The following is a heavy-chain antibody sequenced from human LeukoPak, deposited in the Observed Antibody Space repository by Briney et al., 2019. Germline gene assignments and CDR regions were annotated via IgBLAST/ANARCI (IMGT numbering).Heavy chain of an antibody. D-gene: IGHD6-13*01. J-gene: IGHJ4*02. Sequence: GGSLRLSCAASGFTFSSYAMSWVRLAPGKGLEWVSAISGSGSSTYYADSVKGRFTISRDNSKNTLYPQMNSLRAEDTAVYYCAKDSRYSSSWYSYYSDCWGQGTLVTVSS. CDR2: ISGSGSST. V-gene: IGHV3-23*01. CDR3: AKDSRYSSSWYSYYSDC. CDR1: GFTFSSYA.